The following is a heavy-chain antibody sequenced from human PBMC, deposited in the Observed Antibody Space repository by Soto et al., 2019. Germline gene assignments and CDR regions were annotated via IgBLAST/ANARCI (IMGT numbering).Heavy chain of an antibody. CDR1: GFTISTFG. CDR2: IYSDGSGT. Sequence: GGSLRLSCAASGFTISTFGMHWVRQAPGKGLVWVSRIYSDGSGTMYADSVKGRFTISRDNAKSTLYLQMNSLGAEDTAVYYCATLNSFGSDYWGRGTLVSVSS. J-gene: IGHJ4*02. D-gene: IGHD5-18*01. CDR3: ATLNSFGSDY. V-gene: IGHV3-74*03.